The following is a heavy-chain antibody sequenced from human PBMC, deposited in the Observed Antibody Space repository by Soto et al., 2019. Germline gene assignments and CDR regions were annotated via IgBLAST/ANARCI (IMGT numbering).Heavy chain of an antibody. V-gene: IGHV3-48*02. D-gene: IGHD4-17*01. CDR3: ARDRGTVTNYLGQDYGMDV. Sequence: GESTRIGCVCSGSGFCTYSMNWVRTAQGMELEWVSYIIASDTTIYYADSVRGRFIIARDNAKNSLYLHMNSLRDDDTAVYYCARDRGTVTNYLGQDYGMDVWVQGNTVIV. CDR2: IIASDTTI. CDR1: GSGFCTYS. J-gene: IGHJ6*02.